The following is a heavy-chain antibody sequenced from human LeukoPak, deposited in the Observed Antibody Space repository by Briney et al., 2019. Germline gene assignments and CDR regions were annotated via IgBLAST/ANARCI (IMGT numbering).Heavy chain of an antibody. J-gene: IGHJ4*02. CDR1: GFTFTNYG. V-gene: IGHV3-23*01. Sequence: PGGSLRLSCSASGFTFTNYGMSWVRQAPGKGLEWVSGLSGSGDGQFYADSVEGRFTSSRDNAKNTVYLQMNSLRAEDTGVYYCARDSAPIDWGQGTLVTVSS. CDR2: LSGSGDGQ. D-gene: IGHD2/OR15-2a*01. CDR3: ARDSAPID.